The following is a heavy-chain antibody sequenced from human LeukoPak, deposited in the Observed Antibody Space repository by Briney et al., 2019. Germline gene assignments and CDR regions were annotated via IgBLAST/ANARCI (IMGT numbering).Heavy chain of an antibody. CDR1: GFTFSNYG. V-gene: IGHV3-30*18. D-gene: IGHD3-10*01. J-gene: IGHJ4*02. CDR2: ISYDGSNK. CDR3: AKRNTMVRGGPCFDY. Sequence: GGSLRLSCAASGFTFSNYGMHWVRQAPGKGLEWVAVISYDGSNKYYADSVKGRFTISRDNSKNTLYLQMNDLRPDDTAIYYCAKRNTMVRGGPCFDYWGQGLLVTVSS.